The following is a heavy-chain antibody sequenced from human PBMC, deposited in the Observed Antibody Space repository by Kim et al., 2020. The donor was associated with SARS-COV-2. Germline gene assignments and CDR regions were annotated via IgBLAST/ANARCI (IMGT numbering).Heavy chain of an antibody. CDR1: GFTFSTCG. V-gene: IGHV3-33*06. CDR2: IWYDGSEK. D-gene: IGHD5-12*01. CDR3: AKGLGDGYNWEFDD. Sequence: GGSLRLSCAASGFTFSTCGMHWVRQALGKGLEWVAVIWYDGSEKYYADSVKGRFTISRDNSKNTLYLQMNSLRAEDTAVYYCAKGLGDGYNWEFDDWGQG. J-gene: IGHJ4*02.